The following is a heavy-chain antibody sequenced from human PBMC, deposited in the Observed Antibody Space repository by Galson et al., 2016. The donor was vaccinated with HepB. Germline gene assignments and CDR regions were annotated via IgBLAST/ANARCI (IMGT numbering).Heavy chain of an antibody. CDR1: GFSLTTTGMC. Sequence: PALVKPTQTLTLTCTFSGFSLTTTGMCVSWIRQPPGKALEWLALIDWEDDKYYSTSLKTRLTISKDTSENQVVLTMTNMDPVDTATYYCARKGRGGYGYEYYFDGWGQGPLVTVPP. CDR2: IDWEDDK. CDR3: ARKGRGGYGYEYYFDG. V-gene: IGHV2-70*01. J-gene: IGHJ4*02. D-gene: IGHD5-12*01.